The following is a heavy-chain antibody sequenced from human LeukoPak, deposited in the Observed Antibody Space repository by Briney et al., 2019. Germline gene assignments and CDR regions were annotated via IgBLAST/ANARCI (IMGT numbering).Heavy chain of an antibody. J-gene: IGHJ4*02. D-gene: IGHD2-15*01. V-gene: IGHV1-46*01. CDR3: AREAPGYCSGDNCYSQSFFDY. CDR2: IYPSGGST. Sequence: ASVKVSCKASGYTFTSYYMHWVRQAPGQGLEWMGIIYPSGGSTSYAQKFQGRVSMTRDMSTSTVYMELSSLRSEDTAVYYCAREAPGYCSGDNCYSQSFFDYWGQGTLVTVS. CDR1: GYTFTSYY.